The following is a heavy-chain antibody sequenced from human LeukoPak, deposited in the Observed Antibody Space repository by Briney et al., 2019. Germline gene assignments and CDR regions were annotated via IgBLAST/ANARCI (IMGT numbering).Heavy chain of an antibody. CDR2: IKSDGSST. V-gene: IGHV3-74*01. CDR3: ARGGYGAHMG. J-gene: IGHJ4*02. Sequence: GGSLRLSCAASGFTFSRYSMNWVRQAPGKGLVWVSGIKSDGSSTSYVDSVKGRFTISRDNAKNTLDLQMNGLRAEDTAVYYCARGGYGAHMGWGQGTLVTVSS. CDR1: GFTFSRYS. D-gene: IGHD4-17*01.